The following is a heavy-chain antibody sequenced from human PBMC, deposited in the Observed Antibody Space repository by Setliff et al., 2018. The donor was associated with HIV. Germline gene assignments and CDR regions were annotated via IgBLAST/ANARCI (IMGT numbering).Heavy chain of an antibody. CDR1: GFTFSSYS. J-gene: IGHJ6*03. D-gene: IGHD5-18*01. Sequence: LRLSCAASGFTFSSYSMNWVRQAPGKGLEWVSSISSSSSYTYYADSVKGRFTISRDNAKNSLYLQMNSLRAEDTAVYYCARDGGYSYGLKYYYYYYMDVWGKGTTVTVSS. CDR3: ARDGGYSYGLKYYYYYYMDV. V-gene: IGHV3-21*01. CDR2: ISSSSSYT.